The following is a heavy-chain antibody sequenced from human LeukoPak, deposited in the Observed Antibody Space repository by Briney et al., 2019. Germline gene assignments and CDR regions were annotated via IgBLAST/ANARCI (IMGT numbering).Heavy chain of an antibody. CDR2: ISGGGGST. D-gene: IGHD6-19*01. CDR3: AKEGNRGRSSGWYTY. CDR1: GFTFSSYA. J-gene: IGHJ4*02. Sequence: GGSLRLSCAASGFTFSSYAMSWVRQAPGKGLEWVSAISGGGGSTYYADSVKGRFTISRDNSKNSLYLQMNSLRAEDTAVYYCAKEGNRGRSSGWYTYWGQGTLVTVSS. V-gene: IGHV3-23*01.